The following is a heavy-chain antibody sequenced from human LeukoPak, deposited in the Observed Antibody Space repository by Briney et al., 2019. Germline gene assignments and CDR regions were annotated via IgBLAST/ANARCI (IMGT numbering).Heavy chain of an antibody. Sequence: SETLSLTCTVSGGSISSYYWSWIRQPAGKGLEWIGRIYTSGSANYNPSLKSRVTMSVDTSKNPFSLKLSSVTAADTAVYYCARGPKGYYDSSGYSYYFDYWGQGTLVTVSS. CDR1: GGSISSYY. CDR2: IYTSGSA. V-gene: IGHV4-4*07. J-gene: IGHJ4*02. D-gene: IGHD3-22*01. CDR3: ARGPKGYYDSSGYSYYFDY.